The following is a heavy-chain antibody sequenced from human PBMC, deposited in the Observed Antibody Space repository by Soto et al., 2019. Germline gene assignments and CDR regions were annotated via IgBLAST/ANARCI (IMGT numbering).Heavy chain of an antibody. CDR2: IWYDGTNK. CDR1: GFTFSSYG. CDR3: ARDRGAVAGTRYYDGMDV. Sequence: QVQLVESGGGVVQPGRSLRLSCAASGFTFSSYGMHWVRQAPGKGLEWVAVIWYDGTNKYYADSVKGRFTISRDNSKNTXHLKMNSLRAEDTAVYYCARDRGAVAGTRYYDGMDVWGQGTTVTVSS. J-gene: IGHJ6*02. D-gene: IGHD2-15*01. V-gene: IGHV3-33*01.